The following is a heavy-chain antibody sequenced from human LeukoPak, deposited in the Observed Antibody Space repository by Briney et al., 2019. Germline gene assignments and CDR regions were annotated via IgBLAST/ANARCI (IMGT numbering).Heavy chain of an antibody. CDR1: GFTFSSYW. CDR3: ARGVPDRADDAFDI. CDR2: INTDGSST. V-gene: IGHV3-74*01. J-gene: IGHJ3*02. D-gene: IGHD1-26*01. Sequence: PGGSLRLSCAASGFTFSSYWMHWVRQAPGKGLVWVSRINTDGSSTSYADSVKGRFTISRDNAKNTLYLQMNSLRAEDTAVYYCARGVPDRADDAFDIWGQGTMVTVSP.